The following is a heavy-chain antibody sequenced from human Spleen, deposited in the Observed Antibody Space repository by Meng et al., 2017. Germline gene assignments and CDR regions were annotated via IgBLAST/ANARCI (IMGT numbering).Heavy chain of an antibody. CDR3: AKDSGDYRVWCDS. J-gene: IGHJ4*02. Sequence: GESLKISCAASGFTFSSYAMSWVRQAPGKGLEWDSVISGSGSGTTYYADSVKGRFSISRDNSKNTLYLQMDSLGADDTALYYCAKDSGDYRVWCDSWGQGTPVTVSS. CDR2: ISGSGSGTT. D-gene: IGHD4-17*01. CDR1: GFTFSSYA. V-gene: IGHV3-23*01.